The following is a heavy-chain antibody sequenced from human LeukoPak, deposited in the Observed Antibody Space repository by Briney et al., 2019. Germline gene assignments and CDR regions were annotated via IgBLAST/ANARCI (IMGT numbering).Heavy chain of an antibody. J-gene: IGHJ4*02. D-gene: IGHD2-15*01. Sequence: PGGSLRLSCAASGFTFSSYAMSWVRQAPGKGLEWVSAISGSGGSTYYADPVKGRFTISRDNSKNTLYLQMNSLRAEDTAVYYCANSPLGWAGVFDYWGQGTLVTVSS. V-gene: IGHV3-23*01. CDR1: GFTFSSYA. CDR2: ISGSGGST. CDR3: ANSPLGWAGVFDY.